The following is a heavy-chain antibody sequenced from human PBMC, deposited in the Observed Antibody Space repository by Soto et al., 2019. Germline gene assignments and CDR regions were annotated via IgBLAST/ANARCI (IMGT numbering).Heavy chain of an antibody. CDR1: GFTFTRYS. Sequence: LRLSCAASGFTFTRYSMNWVRQAPGKGLEWVSSISSTTNYIYYADSMKGRSTVSRDNAKNSVYLDMNSLSAEDTAVYYCARESEDLTSNFDYWGQGTLVTVSS. J-gene: IGHJ4*02. CDR2: ISSTTNYI. V-gene: IGHV3-21*01. CDR3: ARESEDLTSNFDY.